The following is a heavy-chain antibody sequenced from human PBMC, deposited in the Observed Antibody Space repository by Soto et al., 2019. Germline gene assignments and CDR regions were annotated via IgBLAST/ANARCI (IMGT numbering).Heavy chain of an antibody. V-gene: IGHV3-21*06. D-gene: IGHD3-10*01. CDR2: IDSSSSFI. CDR3: ARDPLWFGEIGYFDY. CDR1: GFNFSSHA. J-gene: IGHJ4*02. Sequence: GGSLRLSCAVSGFNFSSHAINCVRQAAGKGLEWISSIDSSSSFIYYADSVKGRFTISRDNAKNSVFLHMSSLRADDTAVYYCARDPLWFGEIGYFDYWGQGALVTVSS.